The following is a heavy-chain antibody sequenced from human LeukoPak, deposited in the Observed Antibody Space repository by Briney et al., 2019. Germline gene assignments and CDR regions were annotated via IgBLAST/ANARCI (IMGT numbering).Heavy chain of an antibody. CDR2: IYPGDSDT. CDR3: ARRYCYCGSCRFGY. J-gene: IGHJ4*02. V-gene: IGHV5-51*01. D-gene: IGHD2-15*01. Sequence: GESLKISCKGSGYSFTTYWIAWVRQMPGKGLEWMGIIYPGDSDTRYSPSFEGQVTISADKSISTAYLQWTSLKASDTAMYYCARRYCYCGSCRFGYWGQGTLVTVSS. CDR1: GYSFTTYW.